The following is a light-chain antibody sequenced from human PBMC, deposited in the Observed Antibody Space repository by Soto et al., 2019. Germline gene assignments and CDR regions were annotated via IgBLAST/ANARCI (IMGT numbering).Light chain of an antibody. CDR3: QQYNSYSWT. CDR1: QSISSW. V-gene: IGKV1-5*03. J-gene: IGKJ1*01. CDR2: KAS. Sequence: DIQMTQSPSTLSASVGDRVTITCRASQSISSWLAWYQQKPGKAPKLLIYKASSLESGVPSRFSGSGSGTEFTLTISSVQPDDFANYYCQQYNSYSWTFGQGTKVEIK.